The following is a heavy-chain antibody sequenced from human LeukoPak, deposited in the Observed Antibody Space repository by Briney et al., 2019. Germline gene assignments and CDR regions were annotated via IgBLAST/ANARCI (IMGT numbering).Heavy chain of an antibody. D-gene: IGHD3-16*01. CDR2: VSASGHYT. Sequence: GGSLRLSCEGSGFTFSNSAMGWVRQAPGKGLEWVSGVSASGHYTYYADSAKGRFTISRDNSKNTLYLQLNSLRAEDTAVYYCAKAHTGGFMFFDSWGHGTLVTVSS. V-gene: IGHV3-23*01. J-gene: IGHJ4*01. CDR3: AKAHTGGFMFFDS. CDR1: GFTFSNSA.